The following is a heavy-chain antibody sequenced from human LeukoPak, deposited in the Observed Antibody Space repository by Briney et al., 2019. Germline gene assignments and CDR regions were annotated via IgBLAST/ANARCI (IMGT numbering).Heavy chain of an antibody. J-gene: IGHJ6*02. CDR2: IYHSGST. Sequence: TLSLTCAVSGGSISSGGYSWSWIRQPPGKGLEWIGYIYHSGSTYYNPSLKSRVTISVDRSKNQFSLKLSSVTAADTAVYYCARASTSLRGMDVWGQGTTVTVSS. V-gene: IGHV4-30-2*01. CDR3: ARASTSLRGMDV. D-gene: IGHD3-16*01. CDR1: GGSISSGGYS.